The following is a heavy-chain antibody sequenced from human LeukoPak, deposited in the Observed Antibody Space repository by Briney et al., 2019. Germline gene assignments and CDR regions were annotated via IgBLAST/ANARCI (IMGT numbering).Heavy chain of an antibody. CDR2: INHSGST. D-gene: IGHD5-18*01. J-gene: IGHJ6*02. CDR3: ARVPSKRGYSYGYSHYYYGMDV. CDR1: GGSFSGYY. V-gene: IGHV4-34*01. Sequence: SETLSLTCAVYGGSFSGYYWSWIRQPPGKGLEWIGEINHSGSTNYNPSLKSRVTISVDTSKNQFSLKLSSVTAADTAVYYCARVPSKRGYSYGYSHYYYGMDVWGQGTTVTVSS.